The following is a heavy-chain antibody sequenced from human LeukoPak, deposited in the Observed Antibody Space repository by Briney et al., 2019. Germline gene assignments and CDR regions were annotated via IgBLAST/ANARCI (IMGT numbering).Heavy chain of an antibody. CDR2: IYTSGST. CDR1: GGSISSYY. J-gene: IGHJ4*02. CDR3: ASVSSSWYSLDY. D-gene: IGHD6-13*01. Sequence: SETLSLTCTVSGGSISSYYWSWIRQPAGKGLEWIGRIYTSGSTNYNPSLKSRVTMSLDTSKNQFSLKLSSVTAADTAVYYCASVSSSWYSLDYWGQGTLVTVSS. V-gene: IGHV4-4*07.